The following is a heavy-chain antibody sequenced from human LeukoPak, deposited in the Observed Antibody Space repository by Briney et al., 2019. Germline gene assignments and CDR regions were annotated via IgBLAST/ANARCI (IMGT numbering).Heavy chain of an antibody. CDR1: GFTFSSYA. Sequence: GGSLRLSCAASGFTFSSYAMSWVRQAPGKGLECVSAISGSGGSTYYADSVKGRFTISRDNSKNTLYLQMNSLRAEDTAVYYCAKDQPYYDSSGYYYSSFDYWGQGTLVTVSS. D-gene: IGHD3-22*01. CDR3: AKDQPYYDSSGYYYSSFDY. V-gene: IGHV3-23*01. J-gene: IGHJ4*02. CDR2: ISGSGGST.